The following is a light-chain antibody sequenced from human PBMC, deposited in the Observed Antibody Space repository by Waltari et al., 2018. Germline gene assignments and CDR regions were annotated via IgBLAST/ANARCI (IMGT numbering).Light chain of an antibody. CDR3: AAWDDSLSGWV. J-gene: IGLJ3*02. CDR1: SSNIGSNY. CDR2: RNN. Sequence: QSVLTQPPSASGTPGQRVTISCSGSSSNIGSNYVYCYQPPPGTATKLRIYRNNWRPRWFPDRLSGSKSGHSASLAISGLRSVGEADYYGAAWDDSLSGWVFGGGTTLTVL. V-gene: IGLV1-47*01.